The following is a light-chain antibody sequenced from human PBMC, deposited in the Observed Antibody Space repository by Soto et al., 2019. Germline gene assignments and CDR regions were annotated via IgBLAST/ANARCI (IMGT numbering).Light chain of an antibody. CDR1: SSDVGGYEL. CDR3: SAYTVSRTYL. CDR2: EVN. Sequence: QSALTQPASVSGSPGQSITISCTGTSSDVGGYELVSWYQHHPGKAPKLMIFEVNRRPSGVSNRFSGSKSGNTASLTISGLQGEDEADYYCSAYTVSRTYLFGTGTKLTVL. V-gene: IGLV2-14*02. J-gene: IGLJ1*01.